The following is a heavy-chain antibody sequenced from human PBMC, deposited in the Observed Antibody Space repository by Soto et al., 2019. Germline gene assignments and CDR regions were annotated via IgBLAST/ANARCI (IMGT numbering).Heavy chain of an antibody. V-gene: IGHV6-1*01. CDR1: GDSVSSNSAA. CDR3: ARDRLGDGYNDY. Sequence: SQTLSLSCAISGDSVSSNSAAWTWIRQSPSRGLEWLGRTSYRSKWYNNYAVSVKSRITINPDTSKNQFSLQLNSVTPGDTAVYYCARDRLGDGYNDYWGQGTLVNVSS. J-gene: IGHJ4*02. D-gene: IGHD5-12*01. CDR2: TSYRSKWYN.